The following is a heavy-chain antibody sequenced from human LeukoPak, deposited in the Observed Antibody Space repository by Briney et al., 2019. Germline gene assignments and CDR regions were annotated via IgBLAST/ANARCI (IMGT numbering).Heavy chain of an antibody. CDR1: GFTFSSYS. CDR2: ISSSSSYI. Sequence: GGCLRLSCAASGFTFSSYSMNWVRQAPGKGLEWVSSISSSSSYIYYADSVKGRFTISRDNAKNSLYLQMNSLRAEDTAVYYCARDGVETGTTDYWGQGTLVTVSS. CDR3: ARDGVETGTTDY. J-gene: IGHJ4*02. D-gene: IGHD1-7*01. V-gene: IGHV3-21*01.